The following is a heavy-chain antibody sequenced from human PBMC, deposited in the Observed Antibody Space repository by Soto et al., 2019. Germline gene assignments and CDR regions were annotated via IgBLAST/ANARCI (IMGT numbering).Heavy chain of an antibody. J-gene: IGHJ6*02. D-gene: IGHD6-19*01. CDR2: IIPIFGTA. V-gene: IGHV1-69*01. CDR3: ARGGGSGWYRDYYYYYGMDV. Sequence: QVQLVQSGAEVKKPGSSVKVSCKASGGTFSSYAISWVRQAPGQGLEWMGGIIPIFGTANYAQKFQGRVTITADESTSTAYMELSSLRSEDTAVYYCARGGGSGWYRDYYYYYGMDVWGQGTTVTVSS. CDR1: GGTFSSYA.